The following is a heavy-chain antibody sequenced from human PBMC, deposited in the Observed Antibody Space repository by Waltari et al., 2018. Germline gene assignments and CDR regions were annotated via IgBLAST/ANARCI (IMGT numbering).Heavy chain of an antibody. CDR3: ARVDIVATKVFDD. CDR2: INCNTGDR. J-gene: IGHJ4*01. V-gene: IGHV1-2*02. D-gene: IGHD5-12*01. CDR1: GYTFTAYY. Sequence: QVQLVQSGAEVKKPGASVKVSCKTSGYTFTAYYMHWVRQVPGQGLEWMGWINCNTGDRDYAQKFRGRVTMTRETSLTTVYMEMNRLTSGDTAVYYCARVDIVATKVFDDWGHGTLVTVSS.